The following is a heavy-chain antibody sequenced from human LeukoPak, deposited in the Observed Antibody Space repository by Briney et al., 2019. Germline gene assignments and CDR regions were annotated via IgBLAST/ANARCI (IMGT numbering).Heavy chain of an antibody. V-gene: IGHV1-69*04. CDR1: GGTFSSYA. D-gene: IGHD6-13*01. Sequence: ASVKVSCKASGGTFSSYAISWVRQAPGHGREWMGRIIPILGIANYAQKFQGRVTITADKSTSTAYMELSSLRSEDTGVYYCARDGTQGIAAAEWFDPWGQGTLVTVSS. CDR2: IIPILGIA. J-gene: IGHJ5*02. CDR3: ARDGTQGIAAAEWFDP.